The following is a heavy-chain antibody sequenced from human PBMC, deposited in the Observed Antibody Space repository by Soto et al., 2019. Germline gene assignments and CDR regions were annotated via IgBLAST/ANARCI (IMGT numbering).Heavy chain of an antibody. CDR2: ISGSGGST. V-gene: IGHV3-23*01. CDR1: GFTFSSYA. J-gene: IGHJ4*02. Sequence: GGSLRLSCAASGFTFSSYAMSWVRQAPGKGLEWVSAISGSGGSTYYADSVKGRFTISRDNSKNTLYLQMNSLRAEDTAVYYCAKVSYYYDSSGYSYFDYWGQRTLVTVSS. D-gene: IGHD3-22*01. CDR3: AKVSYYYDSSGYSYFDY.